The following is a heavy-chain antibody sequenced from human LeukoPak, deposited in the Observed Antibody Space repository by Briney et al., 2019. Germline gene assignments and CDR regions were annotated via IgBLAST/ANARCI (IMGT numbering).Heavy chain of an antibody. CDR3: ARWEQWLVN. J-gene: IGHJ4*02. CDR2: IYYSGST. D-gene: IGHD6-19*01. V-gene: IGHV4-31*03. Sequence: PSQTLSPTCTVSGDSFSSGGFYWSWIRQHPGKGLEWIGYIYYSGSTNYNPSLKSRVTISVDTSKNQFSLKLSSVTAADTAVYSRARWEQWLVNWGQGTLFTASS. CDR1: GDSFSSGGFY.